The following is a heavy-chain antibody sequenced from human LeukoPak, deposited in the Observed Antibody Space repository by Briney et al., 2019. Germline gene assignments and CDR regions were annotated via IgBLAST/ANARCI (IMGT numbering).Heavy chain of an antibody. V-gene: IGHV4-59*08. J-gene: IGHJ6*02. D-gene: IGHD5-24*01. CDR3: ASRRDGYNGYYYGMDV. CDR2: IYYSGST. CDR1: GGSISSYY. Sequence: SETLSLTCTVSGGSISSYYWSWIRRPPGKGLEWIGYIYYSGSTNYNPSLKSRVTISVDTSKNQFSLKLSSVTAADTAVYYCASRRDGYNGYYYGMDVWGQGTTVTVSS.